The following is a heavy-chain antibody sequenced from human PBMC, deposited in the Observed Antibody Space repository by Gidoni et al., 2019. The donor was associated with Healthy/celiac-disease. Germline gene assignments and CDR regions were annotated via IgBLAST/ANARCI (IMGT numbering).Heavy chain of an antibody. D-gene: IGHD4-17*01. CDR3: ARQARHDQRCSDY. Sequence: EVQLVQSGAAVKKPGESLKISCKGSGYSFTSDWIGWVRQMPGKGLEWMGIIYPGDSETRYSPSVQGQVTISAVKSISTAYLQWSSLKASDTAMYYCARQARHDQRCSDYWGQGTLVTVSS. CDR2: IYPGDSET. CDR1: GYSFTSDW. V-gene: IGHV5-51*01. J-gene: IGHJ4*02.